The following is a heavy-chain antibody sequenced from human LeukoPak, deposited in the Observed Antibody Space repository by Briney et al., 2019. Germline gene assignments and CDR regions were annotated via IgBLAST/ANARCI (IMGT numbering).Heavy chain of an antibody. V-gene: IGHV3-30*18. CDR2: ISYDGSNK. CDR3: AKGELLGYCSSTSCTDTYFDY. D-gene: IGHD2-2*01. Sequence: GGSLRLSCAASGFTFSNYGMHWVRQAPGKGLEWVAVISYDGSNKYYADSVKGRFTISRDNSKHTLFLQMNSLRAEDTAVYYCAKGELLGYCSSTSCTDTYFDYWGQGTLVTVPS. CDR1: GFTFSNYG. J-gene: IGHJ4*02.